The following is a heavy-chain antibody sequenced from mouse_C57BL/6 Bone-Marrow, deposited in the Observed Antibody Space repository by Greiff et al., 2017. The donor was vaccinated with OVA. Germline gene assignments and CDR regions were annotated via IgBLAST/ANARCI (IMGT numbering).Heavy chain of an antibody. Sequence: QVQLKQSGAELVRPGASVKLSCKASGYTFTDYYINWVKQRPGQGLEWIARIYPGSGNTYYNEKFKGKATLTAEKSSSTAYMQLSSLTSEDSAVYFCARRGHYYGSSFDYWGQGTTLTVSS. V-gene: IGHV1-76*01. CDR2: IYPGSGNT. J-gene: IGHJ2*01. D-gene: IGHD1-1*01. CDR1: GYTFTDYY. CDR3: ARRGHYYGSSFDY.